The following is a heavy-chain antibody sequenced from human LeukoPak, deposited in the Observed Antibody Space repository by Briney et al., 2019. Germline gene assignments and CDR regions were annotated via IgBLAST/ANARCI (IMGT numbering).Heavy chain of an antibody. Sequence: GGSLRLSCAASGFTFDDYAMHWVRQAPGKGLGGVWGISWNSGSIGYADSVKGRFTISRDNAKNSLYLQMNSLRAEDTALYYCAKDRGSEYQLPDYWGQGTLVTVSS. CDR3: AKDRGSEYQLPDY. V-gene: IGHV3-9*01. CDR1: GFTFDDYA. D-gene: IGHD2-2*01. J-gene: IGHJ4*02. CDR2: ISWNSGSI.